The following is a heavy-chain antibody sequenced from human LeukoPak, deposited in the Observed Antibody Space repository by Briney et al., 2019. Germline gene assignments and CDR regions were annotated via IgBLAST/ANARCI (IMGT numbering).Heavy chain of an antibody. CDR2: IYAGDSDT. Sequence: GDSLKISCKGSGYSFTSYWIGWVRQMPGKGLGWMGNIYAGDSDTRYSPSFQGQVTISADKSISTAYLQWSSLKASDTAMYYCGRSVGATNFDYWGQGTLVTVSS. J-gene: IGHJ4*02. D-gene: IGHD1-26*01. CDR3: GRSVGATNFDY. V-gene: IGHV5-51*01. CDR1: GYSFTSYW.